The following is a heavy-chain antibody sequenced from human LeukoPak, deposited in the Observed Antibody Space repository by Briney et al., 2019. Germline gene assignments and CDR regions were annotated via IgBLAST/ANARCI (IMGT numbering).Heavy chain of an antibody. CDR2: IWYDGSNK. D-gene: IGHD4-23*01. J-gene: IGHJ4*02. Sequence: PGGSLRLSCAASGFTLSSYGMHWVRQAPGKGLEWVAVIWYDGSNKYYADSVKGRFTISRDNSKNTLYLQMNSLRAEDTAVYYCARESYGGKGEYYFDYWGQGTLVTVSS. CDR3: ARESYGGKGEYYFDY. V-gene: IGHV3-33*01. CDR1: GFTLSSYG.